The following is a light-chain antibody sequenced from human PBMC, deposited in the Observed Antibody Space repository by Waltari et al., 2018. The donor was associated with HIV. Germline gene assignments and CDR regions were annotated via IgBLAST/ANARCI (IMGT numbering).Light chain of an antibody. V-gene: IGKV1-6*01. CDR2: AAS. Sequence: AIQMTQSQSSRSATGGDRVNITCRASQGIRNDLGWYQQKPGKAPKLLIYAASSLQRGVPSRFSGSGSGTDFTLTISSLQPDDFATYYCLQDYNYPRTFGQGTKVEIK. CDR3: LQDYNYPRT. J-gene: IGKJ1*01. CDR1: QGIRND.